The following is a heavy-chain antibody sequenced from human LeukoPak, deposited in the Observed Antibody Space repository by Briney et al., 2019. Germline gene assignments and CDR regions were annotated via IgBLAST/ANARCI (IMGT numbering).Heavy chain of an antibody. V-gene: IGHV3-23*01. CDR1: GFTFCSYG. Sequence: PGGSLRLSCAASGFTFCSYGMSWLRQAPGKGPQWVSAITGSGGTTYYADSVKGRFTISRDNSKNTLYLQMNSLRAEDTAVYYCAKIQGYFDYWGQGNLVTVSS. CDR2: ITGSGGTT. CDR3: AKIQGYFDY. J-gene: IGHJ4*02.